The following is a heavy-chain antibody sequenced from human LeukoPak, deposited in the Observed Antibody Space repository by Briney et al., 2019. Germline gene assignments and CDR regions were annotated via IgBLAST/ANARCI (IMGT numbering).Heavy chain of an antibody. CDR3: ARDLCSGGSCYEDY. CDR2: IYYSGST. Sequence: PSQTLSLTCTVSGGSISSYYWSWIRQPPGKGLEWIGYIYYSGSTYYNPSLKSRVTISVDTSKNQFSLKLSSVTAADTAVYYCARDLCSGGSCYEDYWGQGTLVTVSS. D-gene: IGHD2-15*01. J-gene: IGHJ4*02. V-gene: IGHV4-59*12. CDR1: GGSISSYY.